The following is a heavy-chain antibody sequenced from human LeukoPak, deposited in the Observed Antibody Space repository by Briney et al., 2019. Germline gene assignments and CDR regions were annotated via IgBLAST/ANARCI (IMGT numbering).Heavy chain of an antibody. Sequence: GGSLRLSCVASGFTFTSYWMHWVRQVPGKWLVWVSRINTDGSSTTYADSVKGRFSISRDNAKNTLYVQMNSLRAEDTAVYYCARVRSGFSYGVDYWGQGTLVTVSS. CDR1: GFTFTSYW. CDR3: ARVRSGFSYGVDY. J-gene: IGHJ4*02. V-gene: IGHV3-74*01. CDR2: INTDGSST. D-gene: IGHD5-18*01.